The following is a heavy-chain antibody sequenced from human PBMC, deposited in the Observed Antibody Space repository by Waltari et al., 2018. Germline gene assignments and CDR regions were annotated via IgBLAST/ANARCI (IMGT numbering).Heavy chain of an antibody. Sequence: QVQLEQSGAEVKKPGSSVKVACTASGGTFSSYTISWVRQTPGQGLEWMGRIIPILVIATYAQKFHGRVTITADKSTSTAYMDLSSLSSDDTAVYYCARETRYISGSDYWGQGTLVTVSS. D-gene: IGHD6-19*01. V-gene: IGHV1-69*08. CDR3: ARETRYISGSDY. J-gene: IGHJ4*02. CDR1: GGTFSSYT. CDR2: IIPILVIA.